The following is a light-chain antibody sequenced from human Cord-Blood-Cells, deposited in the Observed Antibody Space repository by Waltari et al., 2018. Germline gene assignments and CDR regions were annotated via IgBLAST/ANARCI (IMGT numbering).Light chain of an antibody. CDR3: QQRSNWPPT. CDR1: QSVSSY. Sequence: ELVLTQSPATLSLSPGERDTLSCRARQSVSSYLAWYQHKPGQAPSLLIYDASNRATGIPARFSGSGSWTDFTLTISSLEPEDFAVYYCQQRSNWPPTFGGGTKVEIK. J-gene: IGKJ4*01. V-gene: IGKV3-11*01. CDR2: DAS.